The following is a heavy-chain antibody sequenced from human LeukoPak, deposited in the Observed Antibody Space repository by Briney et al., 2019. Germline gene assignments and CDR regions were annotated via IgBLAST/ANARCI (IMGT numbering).Heavy chain of an antibody. CDR3: ARDRGYGSGSYYKLFDY. J-gene: IGHJ4*02. Sequence: ASVTVSFKSSGYTFTGYYMHWVRQAPGQGLEWMGWINPNSGGTNYAQKFQGRVTMTRDTSISTAYMDLSRLRSDDTAVYYCARDRGYGSGSYYKLFDYWGQGTLVTVSS. CDR1: GYTFTGYY. V-gene: IGHV1-2*02. D-gene: IGHD3-10*01. CDR2: INPNSGGT.